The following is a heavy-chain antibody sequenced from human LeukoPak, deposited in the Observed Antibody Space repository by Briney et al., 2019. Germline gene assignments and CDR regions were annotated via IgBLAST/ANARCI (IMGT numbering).Heavy chain of an antibody. Sequence: PGGSLRLSCAASGFSFSSYWMSWVRQAPGQGLEWVANIKQDGSEKYYVDSVKGRFTISRDNAKNSLYLQMNSLRAEDTAVYYCEYGAGSYYDFWRGYYTPSFFDYWGQGTLVTASS. CDR3: EYGAGSYYDFWRGYYTPSFFDY. D-gene: IGHD3-3*01. CDR2: IKQDGSEK. J-gene: IGHJ4*02. CDR1: GFSFSSYW. V-gene: IGHV3-7*05.